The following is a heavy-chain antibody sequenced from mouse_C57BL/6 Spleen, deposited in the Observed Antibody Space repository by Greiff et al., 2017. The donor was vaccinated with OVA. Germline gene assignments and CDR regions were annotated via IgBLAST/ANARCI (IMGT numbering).Heavy chain of an antibody. Sequence: EVHLVESGGDLVKPGGSLKLSCAASGFTFSSYGMSWVRQTPDKRLEWVATISSGGSYTYYPDSVKGRFTISRDNAKNTLYLQMSSLKSEDTAMYYCARQDYGSRYFDDWGQGTTLTVSS. D-gene: IGHD1-1*01. V-gene: IGHV5-6*01. CDR1: GFTFSSYG. J-gene: IGHJ2*01. CDR2: ISSGGSYT. CDR3: ARQDYGSRYFDD.